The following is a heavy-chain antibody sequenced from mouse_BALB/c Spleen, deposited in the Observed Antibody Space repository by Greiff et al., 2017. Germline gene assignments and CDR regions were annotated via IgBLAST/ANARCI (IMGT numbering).Heavy chain of an antibody. CDR3: ARTYGNYVRYAMDY. V-gene: IGHV1-69*01. J-gene: IGHJ4*01. CDR2: IDTSDSYT. D-gene: IGHD2-10*02. Sequence: QVQLQQSGAELVMPGASVKMSCKASGYTFTDYWMHWVKQRPGQGLEWIGAIDTSDSYTSYNQKFKGKATLTVDESSSTAYMQLSSLTSEDSAVYYCARTYGNYVRYAMDYWGQGTSVTVSS. CDR1: GYTFTDYW.